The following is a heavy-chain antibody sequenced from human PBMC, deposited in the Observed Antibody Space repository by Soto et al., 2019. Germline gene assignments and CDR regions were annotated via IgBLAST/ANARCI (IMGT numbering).Heavy chain of an antibody. V-gene: IGHV3-30*03. CDR1: GFTFSSYG. Sequence: QVQLVESGGGVVQPGRSLRLSCAASGFTFSSYGMHWVRQAPGKGLEWVAVISYDGSNKYYADSVKGRFTISRDNSKNTLYLQMNSLRAEVTAVYYCATDLFDYWGQGTLVTVSS. CDR3: ATDLFDY. CDR2: ISYDGSNK. J-gene: IGHJ4*02.